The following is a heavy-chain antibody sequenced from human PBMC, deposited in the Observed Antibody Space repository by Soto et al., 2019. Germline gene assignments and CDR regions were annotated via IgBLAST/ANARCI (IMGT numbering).Heavy chain of an antibody. D-gene: IGHD3-10*01. J-gene: IGHJ4*02. CDR2: IYDSGST. Sequence: QVQLQESGPGLVKPSETLSLTCTVSGGSVGSGSYYWSWIRQPPGKGLEWIGYIYDSGSTNYNPPLRSRVTTSLDTSRKQFSLNLTSVTAADTAVYYCARGEGGWFGDVHASYWGQGTLVTVSS. V-gene: IGHV4-61*01. CDR1: GGSVGSGSYY. CDR3: ARGEGGWFGDVHASY.